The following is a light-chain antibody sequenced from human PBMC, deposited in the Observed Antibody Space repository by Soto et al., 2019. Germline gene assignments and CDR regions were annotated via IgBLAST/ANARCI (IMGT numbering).Light chain of an antibody. V-gene: IGLV2-14*01. CDR1: SSDVGGSNY. Sequence: ALTQPASVSGSPGQSITISCTGTSSDVGGSNYVSWYQQHPGKAPKLMIYEVTNRPSGVSNRFSGSKSGNTASLTISGLQAEDEADYYCSSYASSSTSYVFGTGTKVTVL. CDR2: EVT. J-gene: IGLJ1*01. CDR3: SSYASSSTSYV.